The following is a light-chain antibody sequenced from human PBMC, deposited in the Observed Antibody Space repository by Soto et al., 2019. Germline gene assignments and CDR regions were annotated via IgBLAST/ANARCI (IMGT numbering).Light chain of an antibody. J-gene: IGLJ2*01. CDR2: DDS. V-gene: IGLV2-23*01. Sequence: QSALTQPASVSGSPGQSITISCTGTSSDVGSYNHVSWYQQHPGKAPKLMIYDDSKRPSGASNRFSGSKSGNTASLTISGLQAEDEADYHCCSYAGSSTLVFGGGTKLTVL. CDR1: SSDVGSYNH. CDR3: CSYAGSSTLV.